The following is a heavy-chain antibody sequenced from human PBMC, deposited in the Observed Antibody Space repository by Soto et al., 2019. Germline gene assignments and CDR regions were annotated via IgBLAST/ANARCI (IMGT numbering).Heavy chain of an antibody. CDR2: ITSDGSSS. CDR3: VRHFDK. Sequence: EVQLVESGGAVVQPGGSLRLSCAASGFTFGTYWMHWVRRPPGKGLVWVARITSDGSSSTYADAVKGRFTISRDNAKNTLYLRMNSLRADDTAVYYCVRHFDKWGQGTLVTVSS. V-gene: IGHV3-74*03. CDR1: GFTFGTYW. J-gene: IGHJ4*02.